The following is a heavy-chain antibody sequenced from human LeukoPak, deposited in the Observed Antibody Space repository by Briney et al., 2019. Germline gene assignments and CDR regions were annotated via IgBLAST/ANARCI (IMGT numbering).Heavy chain of an antibody. J-gene: IGHJ4*02. Sequence: KASQTLSLTCAISGDSVSSNSAAWNRDRQSPSRGLEWLGRTFYRSKWFTNYAVSVKSRITINENTSKNKFSLQLNSVTPEDTAGYYCTRKGTVTTPFDFWDQGILVTVSS. CDR3: TRKGTVTTPFDF. CDR2: TFYRSKWFT. V-gene: IGHV6-1*01. D-gene: IGHD4-11*01. CDR1: GDSVSSNSAA.